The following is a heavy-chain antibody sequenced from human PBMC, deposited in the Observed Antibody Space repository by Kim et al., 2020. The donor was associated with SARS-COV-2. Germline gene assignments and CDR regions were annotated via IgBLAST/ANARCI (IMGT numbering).Heavy chain of an antibody. CDR3: AKGSNVDTDTEDGDWFDP. V-gene: IGHV3-9*01. CDR1: GFTFGDYA. Sequence: GGSLRLSCAASGFTFGDYAMHWVRQAPGKGLEWVSGISWNSGSIGYADSVKGRFTISRDNAKNSLYLQMNSLRAEDTALYYCAKGSNVDTDTEDGDWFDPWGQGTLVTVSS. CDR2: ISWNSGSI. D-gene: IGHD5-18*01. J-gene: IGHJ5*02.